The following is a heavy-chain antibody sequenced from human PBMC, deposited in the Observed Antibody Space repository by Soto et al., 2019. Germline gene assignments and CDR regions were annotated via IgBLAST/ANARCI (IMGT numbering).Heavy chain of an antibody. Sequence: SVKVSCKASGGSFSNFGTSWVRQAPGQGLEWMGGIVPVFGRPNYAQRFRGRLTITADESTSTGYMELISLRSDDTAVYYCAREGSGYNFWGQGSQVTVSS. CDR1: GGSFSNFG. CDR3: AREGSGYNF. J-gene: IGHJ4*02. D-gene: IGHD5-12*01. CDR2: IVPVFGRP. V-gene: IGHV1-69*13.